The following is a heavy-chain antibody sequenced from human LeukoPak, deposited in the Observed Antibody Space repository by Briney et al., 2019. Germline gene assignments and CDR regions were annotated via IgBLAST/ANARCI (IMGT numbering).Heavy chain of an antibody. CDR2: ISGSGGTT. CDR3: AKGVDSSGWYYYYYGMDV. CDR1: GFTFSGYA. V-gene: IGHV3-23*01. D-gene: IGHD6-19*01. Sequence: GGSLRLSCAASGFTFSGYAMSWVRQAPGKGLEWVSAISGSGGTTYYADSVKGRFTISRDNSKNTLYLQMNSLRAEDTAVYYCAKGVDSSGWYYYYYGMDVWGQGTTVTVSS. J-gene: IGHJ6*02.